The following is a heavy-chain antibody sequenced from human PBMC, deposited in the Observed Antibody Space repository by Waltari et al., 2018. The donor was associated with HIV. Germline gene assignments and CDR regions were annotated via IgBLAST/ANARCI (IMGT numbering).Heavy chain of an antibody. J-gene: IGHJ4*02. V-gene: IGHV3-73*01. Sequence: EVQLVESGGGLVQPGGSLKLSCAASGFTFSGSPMHWVRQASGKGLEGVGRIRTKANSYATAYAASVKGRFIISRDDSKNTAYLQMNNLKTEDTAVYYCTRLVAAVAGTGYWGQGTLVTVSS. CDR1: GFTFSGSP. CDR2: IRTKANSYAT. CDR3: TRLVAAVAGTGY. D-gene: IGHD6-19*01.